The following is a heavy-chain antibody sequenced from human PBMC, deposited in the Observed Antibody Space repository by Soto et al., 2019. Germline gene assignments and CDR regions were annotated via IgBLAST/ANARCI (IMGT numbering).Heavy chain of an antibody. CDR3: ACHDSTVAHDY. CDR1: GYSFTSYW. D-gene: IGHD6-19*01. V-gene: IGHV5-51*01. Sequence: PGESMKISCKGSGYSFTSYWIGWVRQMPGKGLEWMGIIYPADSDTRYSPSFQGQVTISADKSISTAYLQWSSLEASDTAMYHCACHDSTVAHDYWGQGTLVTVSS. J-gene: IGHJ4*02. CDR2: IYPADSDT.